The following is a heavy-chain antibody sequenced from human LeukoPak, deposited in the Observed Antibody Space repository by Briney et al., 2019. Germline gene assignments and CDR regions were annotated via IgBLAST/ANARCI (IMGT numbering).Heavy chain of an antibody. CDR2: IWDDGSNK. CDR3: ARDMASRRLDY. Sequence: GGSLRLSCAASGFTFSNHGMHWVRQAPGKGLQWVAVIWDDGSNKYYADSVKGRFTISRDNSKNTVYLQMDSLRAEDTALYYCARDMASRRLDYWGQGTLVTVSS. J-gene: IGHJ4*02. CDR1: GFTFSNHG. D-gene: IGHD6-6*01. V-gene: IGHV3-33*01.